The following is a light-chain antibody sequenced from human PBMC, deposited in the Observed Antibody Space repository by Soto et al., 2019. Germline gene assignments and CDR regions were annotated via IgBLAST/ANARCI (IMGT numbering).Light chain of an antibody. V-gene: IGKV1-39*01. CDR2: AAS. Sequence: DIQMTQSPSSLSASVGDRVTITCRASQSISSYLNWYQLKPGKAPKLLIYAASSLQSGVPSRFSGSGSGTDFTLTISSMQPEDFATYYCQQRESTIPVDQGTRLEIK. CDR3: QQRESTIP. J-gene: IGKJ5*01. CDR1: QSISSY.